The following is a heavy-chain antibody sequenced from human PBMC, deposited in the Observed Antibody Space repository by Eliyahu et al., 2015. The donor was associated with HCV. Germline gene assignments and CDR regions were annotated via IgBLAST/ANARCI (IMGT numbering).Heavy chain of an antibody. CDR1: GGSFXXYY. D-gene: IGHD1-26*01. CDR3: ARGRLNSGSYYFFGYFQH. V-gene: IGHV4-34*01. CDR2: INHSGST. Sequence: QVQLQQWGAGLLKPSETLSLTCAVYGGSFXXYYWSWIRQPPGKGLEWIGEINHSGSTNYNPSLKSRVTISVDTSKNQFSLKLSSVTAADTAVYYCARGRLNSGSYYFFGYFQHWGQGTLVTVSS. J-gene: IGHJ1*01.